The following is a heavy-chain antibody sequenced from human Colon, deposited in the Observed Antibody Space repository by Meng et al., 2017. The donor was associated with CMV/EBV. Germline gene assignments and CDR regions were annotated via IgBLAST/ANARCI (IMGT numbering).Heavy chain of an antibody. CDR2: INTSNGTT. Sequence: ASGSPFTSFGIRWVRQAPGQGLEWMGWINTSNGTTDSAQHFQGRITMTTDTSTSTAYMELRSLRSADTAVYYCARVYYDGSGYYKYWGQGPLVTVSS. D-gene: IGHD3-22*01. V-gene: IGHV1-18*04. CDR3: ARVYYDGSGYYKY. J-gene: IGHJ4*02. CDR1: GSPFTSFG.